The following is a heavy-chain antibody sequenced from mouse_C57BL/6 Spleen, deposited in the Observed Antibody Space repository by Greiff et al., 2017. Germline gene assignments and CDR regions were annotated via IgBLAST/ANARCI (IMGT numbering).Heavy chain of an antibody. CDR2: IYPRSGNT. J-gene: IGHJ4*01. D-gene: IGHD1-1*01. Sequence: VQLQESGAELARPGASVKLSCKASGYTFTSYGISWVKQRTGQGLEWIGEIYPRSGNTYYNEKFKGKATLTADKSSSTAYMELRSLTSEDSAVYFCARGITTVVEEYYYAMDYWGQGTSVTVSS. V-gene: IGHV1-81*01. CDR1: GYTFTSYG. CDR3: ARGITTVVEEYYYAMDY.